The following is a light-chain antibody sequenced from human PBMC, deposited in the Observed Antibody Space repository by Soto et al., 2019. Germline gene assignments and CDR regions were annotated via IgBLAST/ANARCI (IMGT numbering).Light chain of an antibody. V-gene: IGLV2-14*03. J-gene: IGLJ3*02. Sequence: QSVLTQPASVSGSPGQSITISCTGTSGDVDSHYVAWYQQHPNKAPKVLIYEGNNRPSGVSDRFSGAKSGNTASLTISGLQAEDEADYYCSSHTSSSTWVFGGGTKLTVL. CDR2: EGN. CDR1: SGDVDSHY. CDR3: SSHTSSSTWV.